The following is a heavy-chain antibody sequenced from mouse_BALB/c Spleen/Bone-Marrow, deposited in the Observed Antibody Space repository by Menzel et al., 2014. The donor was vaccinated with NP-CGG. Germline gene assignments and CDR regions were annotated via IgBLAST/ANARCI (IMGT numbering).Heavy chain of an antibody. CDR1: GFTFSRYG. Sequence: EVKVVESGGGLVQFGGSLKLSCAASGFTFSRYGMSWVRPTPDKRLELVAIINSDGGSTYYPDSVKGRFTISRDNAKNTLYLQMSSLKSEDTAMYYCARAYYWGQGTLVTVSA. J-gene: IGHJ3*01. CDR3: ARAYY. CDR2: INSDGGST. V-gene: IGHV5-6-3*01. D-gene: IGHD2-10*01.